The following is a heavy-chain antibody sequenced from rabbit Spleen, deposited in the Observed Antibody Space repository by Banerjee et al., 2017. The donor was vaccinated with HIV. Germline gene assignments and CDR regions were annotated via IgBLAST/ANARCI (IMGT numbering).Heavy chain of an antibody. D-gene: IGHD8-1*01. Sequence: QEQLEESGGGLVKPEGSLTLTCKASGFSFSDRDVMCWVRQAPGKGLEWIACIETGSSGFTYFASWAKGRFTCSKTSSTTVTLQMTSLTAADTATYFCARDAGTSFSTYGMDLWGPGTLVTVS. V-gene: IGHV1S45*01. CDR3: ARDAGTSFSTYGMDL. CDR2: IETGSSGFT. CDR1: GFSFSDRDV. J-gene: IGHJ6*01.